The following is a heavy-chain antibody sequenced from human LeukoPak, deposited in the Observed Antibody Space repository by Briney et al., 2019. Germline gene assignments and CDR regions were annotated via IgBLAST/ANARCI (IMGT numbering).Heavy chain of an antibody. V-gene: IGHV1-2*02. D-gene: IGHD3-3*01. CDR2: INPNSGGT. J-gene: IGHJ4*02. Sequence: ASVKVSCKASGYTFTGYYMHWVRQAPGQGLEWMGWINPNSGGTNYAQKLQGRVTMTTDTSTSTAYMELRSLRSDDTAVYYCARAPGYDFWSGYSKFDYWGQGTLVTVSS. CDR3: ARAPGYDFWSGYSKFDY. CDR1: GYTFTGYY.